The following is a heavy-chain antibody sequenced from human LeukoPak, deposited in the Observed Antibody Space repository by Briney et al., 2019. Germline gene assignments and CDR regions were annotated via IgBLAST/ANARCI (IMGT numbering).Heavy chain of an antibody. J-gene: IGHJ4*02. CDR3: ARYFYDSSGYYYPDY. V-gene: IGHV4-4*07. CDR1: GGSISGFY. D-gene: IGHD3-22*01. Sequence: SETLSLTCTVSGGSISGFYWSWIRQPVGKGLEWIGRIYTSGSTDYNPPLKSRVTMSVDKPKNQVSMKVTSVTAADTAVYYCARYFYDSSGYYYPDYWGQGTLVTVSS. CDR2: IYTSGST.